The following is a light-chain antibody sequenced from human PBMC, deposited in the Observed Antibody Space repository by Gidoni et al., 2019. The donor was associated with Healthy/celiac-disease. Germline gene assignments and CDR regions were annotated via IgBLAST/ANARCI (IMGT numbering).Light chain of an antibody. CDR1: QDISNY. CDR2: DAS. J-gene: IGKJ4*01. CDR3: QQYDNLPPLT. Sequence: DIQMTQSPSSLSASVGDRVTITCQASQDISNYLNWYQQKPGKAPKLLIYDASNLETGVPSRFSGSGSGTDFTITISSLQPEDIATYYCQQYDNLPPLTFGGXTKVEIK. V-gene: IGKV1-33*01.